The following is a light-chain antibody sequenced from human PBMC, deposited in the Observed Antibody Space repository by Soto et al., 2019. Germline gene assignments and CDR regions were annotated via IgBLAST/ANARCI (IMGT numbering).Light chain of an antibody. V-gene: IGKV3-11*01. CDR1: ESVGSN. J-gene: IGKJ4*01. Sequence: ESVMTQSPATLSVSPCEIATLSCGASESVGSNLAWYQQKPGQAPRLLIYDASNRATGIPARFSGSGSGTDFTLTISSLEPEDFAVYYCQQRSNWPPTFGGGTKVDIK. CDR3: QQRSNWPPT. CDR2: DAS.